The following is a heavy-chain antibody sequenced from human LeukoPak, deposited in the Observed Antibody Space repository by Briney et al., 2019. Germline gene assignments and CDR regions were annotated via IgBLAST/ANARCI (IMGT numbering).Heavy chain of an antibody. J-gene: IGHJ4*02. CDR1: GFIFSNYA. V-gene: IGHV3-30*02. Sequence: PGGSLRLSCAASGFIFSNYAMHWVRQAPGKGLEWVTFIRYDGSNKYYAESVKGRFTISRDNSKNTLYLQMNSLRAEDTAVYYCAKAIHSSPSGVVDYWGQGTLVTVSS. CDR3: AKAIHSSPSGVVDY. CDR2: IRYDGSNK. D-gene: IGHD6-6*01.